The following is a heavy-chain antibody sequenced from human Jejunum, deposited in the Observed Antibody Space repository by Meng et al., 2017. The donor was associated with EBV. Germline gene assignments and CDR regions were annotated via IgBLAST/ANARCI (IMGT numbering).Heavy chain of an antibody. V-gene: IGHV1-2*06. CDR1: GYTFTDHY. CDR3: ARPISGYTYYFDY. CDR2: VNPNSGVT. J-gene: IGHJ4*02. Sequence: HGPLWTSGTEGKALGASVNVSCNASGYTFTDHYLHWVRQAPGQGLEWMGRVNPNSGVTNYAEKFQGRVTMTRDTSISTSYMEVSRLTSDDTAVYYCARPISGYTYYFDYWGQGTLVTVSS. D-gene: IGHD5-18*01.